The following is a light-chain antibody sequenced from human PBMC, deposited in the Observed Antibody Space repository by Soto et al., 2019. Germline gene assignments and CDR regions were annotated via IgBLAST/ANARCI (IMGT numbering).Light chain of an antibody. CDR2: DAS. CDR3: QQYDNLPRIT. J-gene: IGKJ3*01. V-gene: IGKV1-33*01. CDR1: QDISNY. Sequence: DIQMTQSPSSLSASVGDIVTITCQASQDISNYLNWYQQKPGKAPKLLIYDASNLETGVPSRFSGSGSGTDFTFTISSLQPEDIATYYCQQYDNLPRITFGPGTKVDIK.